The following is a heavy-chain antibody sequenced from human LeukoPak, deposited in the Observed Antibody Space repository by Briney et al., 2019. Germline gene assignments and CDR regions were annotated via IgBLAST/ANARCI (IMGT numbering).Heavy chain of an antibody. Sequence: SGPALVKPTQTLTLTCTFSGFSLSPRGMCVSWIRQPPGKALEWLARNDWDDDKYYSTSLKTRLTISKDTSKNQVVLTMTNMDPVDTATYYCARIWFGELAPEYYFDYWGQGTLVTVSS. CDR2: NDWDDDK. D-gene: IGHD3-10*01. CDR1: GFSLSPRGMC. V-gene: IGHV2-70*11. J-gene: IGHJ4*02. CDR3: ARIWFGELAPEYYFDY.